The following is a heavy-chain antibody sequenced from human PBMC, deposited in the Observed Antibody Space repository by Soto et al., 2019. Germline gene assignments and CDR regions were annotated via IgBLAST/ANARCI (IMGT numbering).Heavy chain of an antibody. CDR2: IFPSDSDT. CDR3: ARKDKSGYFNWFDP. D-gene: IGHD3-22*01. J-gene: IGHJ5*02. V-gene: IGHV5-51*01. Sequence: GESLKISCRTSGYKFTSSWIARVRQMPGKGLEWMGIIFPSDSDTRYSPSFQGQVTISADRSTSTVFLQWASLKASDTAVYFCARKDKSGYFNWFDPWGQGTLVTVS. CDR1: GYKFTSSW.